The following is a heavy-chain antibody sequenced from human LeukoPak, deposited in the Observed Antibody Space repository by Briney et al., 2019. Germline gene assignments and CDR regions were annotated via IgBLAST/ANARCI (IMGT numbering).Heavy chain of an antibody. J-gene: IGHJ3*02. CDR1: GGSISSGGYY. CDR3: ARDIAVVNGGFGAFDI. D-gene: IGHD6-19*01. V-gene: IGHV4-30-2*01. Sequence: PSETLSLTCTVSGGSISSGGYYWSWIRQPPGKGLEWIGYIYHSGSTYYNPSLKSRVTISVDRSKNQFSLKLSSVTAADTAVYYCARDIAVVNGGFGAFDIWGQGTMVTVSS. CDR2: IYHSGST.